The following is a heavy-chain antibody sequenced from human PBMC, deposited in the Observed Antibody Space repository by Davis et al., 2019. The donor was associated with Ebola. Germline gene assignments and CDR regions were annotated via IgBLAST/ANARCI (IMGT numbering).Heavy chain of an antibody. Sequence: PGGSLRLSCAASGFTFSTYSMNWVRQVPGKGLEWVSAISGTVDSTYYADSVKGRFTISRDNSKNTLYLQMNSLRAEDTAVYYCAKWDSMAAAIFFDYWGQGTLVTVSS. CDR3: AKWDSMAAAIFFDY. V-gene: IGHV3-23*01. J-gene: IGHJ4*02. CDR1: GFTFSTYS. D-gene: IGHD2-2*01. CDR2: ISGTVDST.